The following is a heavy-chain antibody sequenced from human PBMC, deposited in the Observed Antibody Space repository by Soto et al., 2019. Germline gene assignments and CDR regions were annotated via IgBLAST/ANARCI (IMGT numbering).Heavy chain of an antibody. CDR3: ATSRGAPPYYFNY. CDR1: GLSFSDSS. J-gene: IGHJ4*02. V-gene: IGHV3-48*02. CDR2: ISSTSSTI. Sequence: GGSLRLSCAASGLSFSDSSMNWVRQAPGKGLEWVSFISSTSSTIYYADSVKGRFTISRDNAENSLYLQVNSLRDEDTAVYYCATSRGAPPYYFNYWGPGTLVTVSS.